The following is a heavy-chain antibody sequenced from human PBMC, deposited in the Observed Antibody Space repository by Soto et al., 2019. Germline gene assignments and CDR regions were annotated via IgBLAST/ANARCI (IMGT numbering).Heavy chain of an antibody. CDR1: GFTFSSYS. V-gene: IGHV3-21*01. Sequence: GGSLRLSCAASGFTFSSYSMNWVRQAPGKGLEWVSSSSSSSSYIYYADSVKGRFTISRDNAKNSLYLQMNGLRAEDTAVYYCASTPLGIVVVPAARKDAFDIWGQGTMVTVSS. J-gene: IGHJ3*02. CDR2: SSSSSSYI. CDR3: ASTPLGIVVVPAARKDAFDI. D-gene: IGHD2-2*03.